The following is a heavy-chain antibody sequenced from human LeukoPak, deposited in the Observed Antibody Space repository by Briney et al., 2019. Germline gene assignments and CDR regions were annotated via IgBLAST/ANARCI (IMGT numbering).Heavy chain of an antibody. CDR1: GFTFSSYG. D-gene: IGHD2-15*01. CDR2: IWYDGSNK. J-gene: IGHJ6*03. CDR3: AKDPLKYCSGGSCYYYYMDV. V-gene: IGHV3-33*06. Sequence: GGSLRLSCAASGFTFSSYGMHWVRQAPGKGLEWVAVIWYDGSNKYYADSVKGRFTISRDNSKNTLYLQMNSLRAEDTAVYYCAKDPLKYCSGGSCYYYYMDVWGQGTTVTVSS.